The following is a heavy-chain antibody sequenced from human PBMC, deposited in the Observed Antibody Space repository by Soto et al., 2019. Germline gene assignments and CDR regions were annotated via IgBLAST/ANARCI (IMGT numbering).Heavy chain of an antibody. D-gene: IGHD2-2*01. V-gene: IGHV3-23*01. Sequence: GGSLRLSCAASGFTFSSYAMSWVRQAPGKGLEWVSAISGSGGSTYYADSVKGRFTISRDNSKNTLYLQMNSLRAEDTAVYYCAKALYNCSSTSCYAYYYYYMDVWGKGTTVTVSS. CDR1: GFTFSSYA. CDR2: ISGSGGST. J-gene: IGHJ6*03. CDR3: AKALYNCSSTSCYAYYYYYMDV.